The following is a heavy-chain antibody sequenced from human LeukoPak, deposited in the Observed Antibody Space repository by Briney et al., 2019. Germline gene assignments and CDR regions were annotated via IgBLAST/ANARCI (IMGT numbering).Heavy chain of an antibody. CDR1: GFIFRSNA. J-gene: IGHJ4*02. V-gene: IGHV3-30-3*01. CDR2: ISNDGSNK. Sequence: PGGSLRLSCAASGFIFRSNAMHWVRQAPGKGLEWVAVISNDGSNKHYADSVKGRFTISRDNSKNTMYLQMNSLRGEDSAVYYCARRKTGDSNHLDYWGQGTLVTVSS. D-gene: IGHD7-27*01. CDR3: ARRKTGDSNHLDY.